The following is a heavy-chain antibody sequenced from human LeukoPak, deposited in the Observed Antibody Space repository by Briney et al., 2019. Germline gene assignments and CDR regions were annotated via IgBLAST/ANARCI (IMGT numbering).Heavy chain of an antibody. CDR1: GFTFSNYW. V-gene: IGHV3-7*01. Sequence: GGSLKLSCAASGFTFSNYWMTWVRQAPGKGLEWVAHINQDGSEEHYMDSVKARFTISRDNAKNSLSLQMNSLRAEDTAVYYCVRDGGVSGYDLLDYWGQGTLVTVSS. CDR3: VRDGGVSGYDLLDY. CDR2: INQDGSEE. D-gene: IGHD5-12*01. J-gene: IGHJ4*02.